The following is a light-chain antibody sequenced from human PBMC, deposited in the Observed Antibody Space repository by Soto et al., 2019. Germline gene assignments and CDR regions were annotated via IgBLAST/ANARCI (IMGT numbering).Light chain of an antibody. CDR2: AAS. CDR3: QKYNSAPWT. V-gene: IGKV1-27*01. Sequence: DIQMTQSPSSLSASVGDRVTITCRASQGISNYLAWYQQKPGKVPKLLIYAASTLQSGVPSRVSGSGSGTDFTLTISSLQPEDVATYYWQKYNSAPWTFGQGTKVEIK. CDR1: QGISNY. J-gene: IGKJ1*01.